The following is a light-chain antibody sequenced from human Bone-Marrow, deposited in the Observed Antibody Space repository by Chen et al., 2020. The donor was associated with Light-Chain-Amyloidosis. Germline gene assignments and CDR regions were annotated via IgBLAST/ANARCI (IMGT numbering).Light chain of an antibody. V-gene: IGLV1-44*01. CDR3: AHWDDSMMGRL. Sequence: QSVLTQPPSASGTPGQRVTIPCPGNSSNVGGLTVNWYQQVPGTAPKLLIYRNNKRPSGFPDRFSGSKSGTSASLAISGLQSEDEADYYCAHWDDSMMGRLFGGGTKLTVL. J-gene: IGLJ2*01. CDR1: SSNVGGLT. CDR2: RNN.